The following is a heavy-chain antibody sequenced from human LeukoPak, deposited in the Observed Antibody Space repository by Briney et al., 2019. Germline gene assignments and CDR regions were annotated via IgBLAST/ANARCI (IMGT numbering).Heavy chain of an antibody. CDR3: ARASSLNYYFGMDV. V-gene: IGHV4-59*01. CDR2: IYYSGST. CDR1: GGSISSYY. J-gene: IGHJ6*02. Sequence: SETLSLTCTVSGGSISSYYWSWIRQPPGKGLEWIGYIYYSGSTNYNPSLKSRVTISVDTSKNQFSLKLSSVTAADTAVYYCARASSLNYYFGMDVWGQGTTVTVSS.